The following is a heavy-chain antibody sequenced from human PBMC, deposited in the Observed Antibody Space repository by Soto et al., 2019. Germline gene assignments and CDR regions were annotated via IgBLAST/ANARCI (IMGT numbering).Heavy chain of an antibody. J-gene: IGHJ4*02. CDR1: GFSFSGYA. CDR3: AKNSKGYSGRYFDY. V-gene: IGHV3-23*01. D-gene: IGHD1-26*01. CDR2: MSGSGAST. Sequence: EVQLLESGGGVGQPGGSLRLSCAATGFSFSGYAMSWVRQAAGKGLEWVSTMSGSGASTFYADSVKGRFTISRDNSKNTCYLQINSLRAEDTAVYYCAKNSKGYSGRYFDYWGQGTLVTVSS.